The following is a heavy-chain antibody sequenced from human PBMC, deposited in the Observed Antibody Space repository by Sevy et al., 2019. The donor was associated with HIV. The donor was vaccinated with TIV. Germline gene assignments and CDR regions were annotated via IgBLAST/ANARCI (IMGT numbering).Heavy chain of an antibody. CDR3: ARASDDFWSGYPNWFDP. D-gene: IGHD3-3*01. V-gene: IGHV3-30-3*01. CDR1: GFTFSSYA. J-gene: IGHJ5*02. CDR2: ISYDGSNK. Sequence: GGSLRLSCAASGFTFSSYAMHWVRQAPGKGLEWVAVISYDGSNKYYADSVKGRFTISRDNSKNTLYLQMNSLRAEDTAVYYCARASDDFWSGYPNWFDPWGQGTLVTVSS.